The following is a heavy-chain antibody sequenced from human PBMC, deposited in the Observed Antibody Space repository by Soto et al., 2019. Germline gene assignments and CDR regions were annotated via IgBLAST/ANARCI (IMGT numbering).Heavy chain of an antibody. CDR3: TTGRVTIFGVGHDHWFDP. Sequence: GGSLRLSCAASRFTFSNAWMTWVRHTPGKWLEWVGRIKSKTEGGTTNYAAPVKGRFTISRDDSKNTLYLQMNSLKTEDTVVYYSTTGRVTIFGVGHDHWFDPWGQGTLVTVSA. CDR1: RFTFSNAW. V-gene: IGHV3-15*01. J-gene: IGHJ5*02. CDR2: IKSKTEGGTT. D-gene: IGHD3-3*01.